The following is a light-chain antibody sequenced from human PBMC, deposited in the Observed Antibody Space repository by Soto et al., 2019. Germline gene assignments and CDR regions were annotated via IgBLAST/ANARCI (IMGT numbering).Light chain of an antibody. CDR1: SSDIGGYNY. V-gene: IGLV2-8*01. J-gene: IGLJ3*02. CDR2: EVS. Sequence: QSALTQPPSASGSPGQSVTISCTGTSSDIGGYNYVSWYQQHPGKAPKLIIYEVSKRPSGVPDRFSGSKSDNTASLTVSGLQAEDEADYYCTSYAGSNNLVFAGGTQLTVL. CDR3: TSYAGSNNLV.